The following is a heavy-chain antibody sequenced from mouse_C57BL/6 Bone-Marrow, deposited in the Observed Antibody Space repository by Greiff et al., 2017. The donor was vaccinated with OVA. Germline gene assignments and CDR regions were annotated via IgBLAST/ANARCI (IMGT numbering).Heavy chain of an antibody. Sequence: VQGVESGPGLVQPSQSLSITCTVSGFSLTSYGVHWVRQSPGKGLEWLGVIWSGGSTDYNAAFISRLSISKDNSKSQVYFKMNSLHADDTAIYYCARNQGYSSLFAYWGQGTLVTVSA. D-gene: IGHD1-1*01. CDR2: IWSGGST. CDR3: ARNQGYSSLFAY. J-gene: IGHJ3*01. V-gene: IGHV2-2*01. CDR1: GFSLTSYG.